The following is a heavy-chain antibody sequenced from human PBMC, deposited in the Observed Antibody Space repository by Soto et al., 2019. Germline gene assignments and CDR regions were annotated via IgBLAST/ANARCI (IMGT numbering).Heavy chain of an antibody. CDR2: IYYSGST. D-gene: IGHD3-22*01. J-gene: IGHJ1*01. V-gene: IGHV4-31*03. CDR1: GGSISSGAYY. Sequence: QVQLQESGPGLVKPSQTLSLTCTVSGGSISSGAYYWSWIRQHPGKGLEWIGYIYYSGSTYYNPSXKXRLXISVDTSKNQFSLKLSSVTAADTAVYYCAIYDSSGSRGFQHWGQGTLVTVSS. CDR3: AIYDSSGSRGFQH.